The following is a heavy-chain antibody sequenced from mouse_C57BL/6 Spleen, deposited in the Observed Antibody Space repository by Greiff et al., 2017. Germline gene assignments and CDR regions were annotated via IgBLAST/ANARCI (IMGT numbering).Heavy chain of an antibody. CDR2: IYPRSGNT. CDR1: GYTFTSYG. Sequence: VQLQESGAELARPGASVKLSCKASGYTFTSYGISWVKQRPGQGLEWIGEIYPRSGNTYYNQKFKGKATLTADKSSSTAYMELRSLTSEDSAVYFGARGDGNYVDYGGEGTTLTVSS. J-gene: IGHJ2*01. CDR3: ARGDGNYVDY. D-gene: IGHD2-1*01. V-gene: IGHV1-81*01.